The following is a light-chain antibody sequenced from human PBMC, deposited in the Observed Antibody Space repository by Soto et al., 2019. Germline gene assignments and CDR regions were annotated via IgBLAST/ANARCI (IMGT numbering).Light chain of an antibody. J-gene: IGLJ2*01. CDR2: SNN. CDR1: SSNIGSNT. CDR3: VAWDDSLNGYVV. Sequence: QPVLTQPPSASGTPWQRVTISCSGSSSNIGSNTVNWYQQLPGTAPKLVIYSNNQRPSGVPDRFSGSKSGTSASLAISGLQSEDEADYYCVAWDDSLNGYVVFGGGTKVTGL. V-gene: IGLV1-44*01.